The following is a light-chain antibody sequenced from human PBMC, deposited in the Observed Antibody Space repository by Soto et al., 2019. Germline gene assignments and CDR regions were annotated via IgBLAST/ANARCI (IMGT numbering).Light chain of an antibody. J-gene: IGKJ4*01. Sequence: DIQMTQSPSTLSASVGDRVTITCRASQRIGDWLAWYQQKPGKAPKLLIYKASIVETDVPARFSGSGSGTEFTLTISSLQPDDFGTYYCQQYNTFFSFGGGTRVEVK. CDR2: KAS. V-gene: IGKV1-5*03. CDR1: QRIGDW. CDR3: QQYNTFFS.